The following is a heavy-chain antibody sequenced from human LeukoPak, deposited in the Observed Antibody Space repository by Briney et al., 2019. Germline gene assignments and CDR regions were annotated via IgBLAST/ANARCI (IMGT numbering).Heavy chain of an antibody. D-gene: IGHD3-22*01. CDR1: GFTFSSYP. J-gene: IGHJ4*02. CDR2: ISTSGGGT. CDR3: AKPAGSHYYDSSGYYFDY. V-gene: IGHV3-23*01. Sequence: GGSLRLSCAATGFTFSSYPLSWVRQAPGKGLEWVSAISTSGGGTYFTDSVKGRFTISRDNSKNTLYLQMNSLRADDTAVYYCAKPAGSHYYDSSGYYFDYWGQGTLVTVSS.